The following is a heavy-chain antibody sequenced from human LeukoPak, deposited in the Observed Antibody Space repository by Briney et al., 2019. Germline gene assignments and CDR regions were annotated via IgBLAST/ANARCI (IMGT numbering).Heavy chain of an antibody. Sequence: SETLPLTCSVSGDSIGSGRYYWTWIRQPAGKGLQWIGRLYTNENTNYNPSLESRVSISVDTSKTQFFLKLTSVTAADTAVYFCARGVVTDDYYMDVWGKGTAITVSS. D-gene: IGHD2-21*02. CDR1: GDSIGSGRYY. CDR2: LYTNENT. J-gene: IGHJ6*03. CDR3: ARGVVTDDYYMDV. V-gene: IGHV4-61*02.